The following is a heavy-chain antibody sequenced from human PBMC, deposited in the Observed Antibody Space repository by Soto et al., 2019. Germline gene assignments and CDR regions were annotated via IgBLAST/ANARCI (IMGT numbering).Heavy chain of an antibody. V-gene: IGHV4-59*08. D-gene: IGHD3-16*01. CDR1: GGSISSYY. CDR3: ARRWGWYFDY. Sequence: PSETLSLTCTVSGGSISSYYWSWIRQPPGKGLEWIGYIYYSGSTNYNPSLKSRVTMSVDTSKNQFSLKLSSVTAADTAVYYCARRWGWYFDYWGQGTLVTVSS. J-gene: IGHJ4*02. CDR2: IYYSGST.